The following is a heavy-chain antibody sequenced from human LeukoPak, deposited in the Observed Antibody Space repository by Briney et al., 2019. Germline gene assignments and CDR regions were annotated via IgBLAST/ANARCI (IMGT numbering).Heavy chain of an antibody. J-gene: IGHJ3*02. D-gene: IGHD2-15*01. Sequence: SETLSLTCTVSGGSISSYYWSWIRQPAGKGLEWIGRIYTSGSTNCNPSLKSRVTMSVDTSKNQFSLKLSSVTAADTAVYYCARAGLGYCSGGSCSSAPLDAFDIWGQGTMVTVSS. CDR1: GGSISSYY. CDR2: IYTSGST. CDR3: ARAGLGYCSGGSCSSAPLDAFDI. V-gene: IGHV4-4*07.